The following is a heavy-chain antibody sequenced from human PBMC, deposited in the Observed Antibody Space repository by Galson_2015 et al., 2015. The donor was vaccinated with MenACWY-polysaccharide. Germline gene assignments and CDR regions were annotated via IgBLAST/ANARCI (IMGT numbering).Heavy chain of an antibody. CDR3: ARGIRDTSGWYGNGLDV. D-gene: IGHD6-19*01. Sequence: AIGRGGDTYYSDSVKGRFTISRENAKNSLYLQINSLRVGDTAVYYCARGIRDTSGWYGNGLDVWGQGTTVTVSS. V-gene: IGHV3-13*01. J-gene: IGHJ6*02. CDR2: IGRGGDT.